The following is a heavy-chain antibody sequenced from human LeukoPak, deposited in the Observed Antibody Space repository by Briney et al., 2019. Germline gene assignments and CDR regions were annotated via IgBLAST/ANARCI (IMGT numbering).Heavy chain of an antibody. V-gene: IGHV4-39*01. D-gene: IGHD4-17*01. CDR3: ARGMREDDYGDYGPLDY. CDR2: VYYSGTS. Sequence: SETLSLTCTVSGGSISSRSYLWGWIRQSPGKGLEWIGSVYYSGTSYYNPSLRGRVTISVDTSKNQFSLRLNSVTAGDTAVYYCARGMREDDYGDYGPLDYWGQGTLVTVSS. CDR1: GGSISSRSYL. J-gene: IGHJ4*02.